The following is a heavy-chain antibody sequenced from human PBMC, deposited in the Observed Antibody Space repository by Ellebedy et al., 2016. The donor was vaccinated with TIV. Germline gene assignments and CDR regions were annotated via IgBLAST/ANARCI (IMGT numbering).Heavy chain of an antibody. CDR3: ARDYCIGGSCYWRFDY. CDR2: TYYRSKWNN. D-gene: IGHD2-15*01. Sequence: SQTLSLTCAISGDSVSSNSVAWNWIRQSPSRGLEWLGRTYYRSKWNNDYAVSVRSRITINPDTSKNQFSLQLNSVTPEDTAVYYCARDYCIGGSCYWRFDYWGQGTLVTVSS. J-gene: IGHJ4*02. CDR1: GDSVSSNSVA. V-gene: IGHV6-1*01.